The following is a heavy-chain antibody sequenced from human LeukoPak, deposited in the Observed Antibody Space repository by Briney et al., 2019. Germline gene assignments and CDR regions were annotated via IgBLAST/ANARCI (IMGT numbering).Heavy chain of an antibody. J-gene: IGHJ4*02. Sequence: GGSLRLSCAASGFTFSSYGMHWVRQAPGKGLEWVAVISYDGSNKYYADSVKGRFTISRDNSKNTLYQQMNSLRAEDTAVYYCAKGPSTYYYGSGYPAYFDYWGQGTLVTVSS. CDR2: ISYDGSNK. CDR1: GFTFSSYG. CDR3: AKGPSTYYYGSGYPAYFDY. V-gene: IGHV3-30*18. D-gene: IGHD3-10*01.